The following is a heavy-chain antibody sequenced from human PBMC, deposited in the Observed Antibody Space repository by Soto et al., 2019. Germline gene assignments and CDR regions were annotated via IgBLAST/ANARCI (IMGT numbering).Heavy chain of an antibody. J-gene: IGHJ5*02. CDR1: GYTFTGYY. D-gene: IGHD1-1*01. V-gene: IGHV1-2*04. CDR2: INPNSGGT. CDR3: ARGASVYNWNKFDP. Sequence: ASVKVSCKASGYTFTGYYMHWVRQAPGQGLEWMGWINPNSGGTNYAQKFQGWVTMTRDTSISTAYMELSRLRSDDTAVYYCARGASVYNWNKFDPWGQGTRVTVSS.